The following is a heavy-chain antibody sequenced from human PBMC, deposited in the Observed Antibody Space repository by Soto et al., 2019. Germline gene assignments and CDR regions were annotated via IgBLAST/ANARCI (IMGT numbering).Heavy chain of an antibody. Sequence: HVHLLQSGAEVKKPGASVQVSCRASGYTFTSYGITWVRQAPGQGREWMGWISAHNGNTDYAQKLQGRVIVTRDTSTSTAYMELRSLRSDDTAVYYCARGRYGDYWGQGALVPVSS. J-gene: IGHJ4*02. CDR1: GYTFTSYG. CDR2: ISAHNGNT. V-gene: IGHV1-18*01. D-gene: IGHD1-1*01. CDR3: ARGRYGDY.